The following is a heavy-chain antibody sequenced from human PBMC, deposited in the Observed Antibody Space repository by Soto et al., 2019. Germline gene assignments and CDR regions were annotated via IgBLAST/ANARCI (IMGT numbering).Heavy chain of an antibody. J-gene: IGHJ6*01. D-gene: IGHD5-18*01. CDR3: AKQRGYSYTSMDV. V-gene: IGHV3-23*01. Sequence: GGSLRLSGAASGFTFSSYSISWVRQAPWKGLEWVSAISGSGVSTYYADSVKGRFTISRDNSKNTLYLQMNSLRAEDTAVYYCAKQRGYSYTSMDVSGQRTTVTLSS. CDR2: ISGSGVST. CDR1: GFTFSSYS.